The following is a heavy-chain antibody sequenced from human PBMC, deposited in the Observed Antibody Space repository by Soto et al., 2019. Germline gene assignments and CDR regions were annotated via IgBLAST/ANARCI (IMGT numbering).Heavy chain of an antibody. J-gene: IGHJ4*02. Sequence: EVQLVESGGVVVQPGGSLRLSCAASGFTFDDYTMHWVRQAPGKGLEWVSLISWDGGSTYYADSVKGRFTISRDNSKNSLYLQMNSLRTEDTALYYCAKGFSPSVAGTWWGARYLDYWGQGTLVTVSS. CDR3: AKGFSPSVAGTWWGARYLDY. D-gene: IGHD6-19*01. CDR2: ISWDGGST. CDR1: GFTFDDYT. V-gene: IGHV3-43*01.